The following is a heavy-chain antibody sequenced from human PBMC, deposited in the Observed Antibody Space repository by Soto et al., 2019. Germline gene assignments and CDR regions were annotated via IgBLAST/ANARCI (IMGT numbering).Heavy chain of an antibody. CDR1: GFTFSNYG. Sequence: EVQLLESGGGLIQPGGSLRLSCAASGFTFSNYGMNWVRQAPGKGLEWVSAISGSGDSTFYADSVKGRFTISRDNSKITLFLQMDNQRAEDTTRYYCEKNFRPSNIWRTYRHKTHFDSLGQGALVTVSS. D-gene: IGHD3-16*02. J-gene: IGHJ4*02. V-gene: IGHV3-23*01. CDR2: ISGSGDST. CDR3: EKNFRPSNIWRTYRHKTHFDS.